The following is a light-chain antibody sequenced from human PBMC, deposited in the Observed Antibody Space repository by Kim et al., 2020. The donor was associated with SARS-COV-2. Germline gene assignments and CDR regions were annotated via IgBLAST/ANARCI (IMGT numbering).Light chain of an antibody. V-gene: IGLV2-14*03. CDR2: DVT. J-gene: IGLJ1*01. Sequence: GQSVTISWAGTSSDVGAYNYVSWYQQHPGKAPKLMIYDVTNRPSGVSNRFSGSKSGNTASLSISGLQAEDEADYYCSSYSSSSPHVFGTGTKVTVL. CDR3: SSYSSSSPHV. CDR1: SSDVGAYNY.